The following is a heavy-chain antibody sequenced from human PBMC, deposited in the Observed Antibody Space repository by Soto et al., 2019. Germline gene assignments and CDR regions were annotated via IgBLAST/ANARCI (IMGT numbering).Heavy chain of an antibody. V-gene: IGHV3-11*05. J-gene: IGHJ3*02. CDR1: GFTFSDYY. CDR3: ARDADILTGSDAFDI. CDR2: ISSSNGYT. Sequence: QVQLVESGGGLVKPGGSLRLSCAASGFTFSDYYMRWIRQAPGKGLEWVSYISSSNGYTNYADSVKGRFTISRDNAKNSLYLHMNSLRAEDTAIYYCARDADILTGSDAFDIWGQGTMVTVSS. D-gene: IGHD3-9*01.